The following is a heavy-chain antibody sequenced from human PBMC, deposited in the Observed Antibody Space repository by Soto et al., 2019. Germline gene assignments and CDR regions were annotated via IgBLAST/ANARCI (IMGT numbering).Heavy chain of an antibody. V-gene: IGHV3-30-3*01. J-gene: IGHJ4*02. D-gene: IGHD6-19*01. CDR2: ISGDGGGK. Sequence: QVQVVESGGGVVQPGRSLRLSCGASGFSFSRSGMHWVRQAPGQGLEWVAVISGDGGGKYYADSVKGRFTISRDNSKNTLYLQMASLRTEDTAVYYCARRSGWFEGDCDYWGQGTLVTVSS. CDR3: ARRSGWFEGDCDY. CDR1: GFSFSRSG.